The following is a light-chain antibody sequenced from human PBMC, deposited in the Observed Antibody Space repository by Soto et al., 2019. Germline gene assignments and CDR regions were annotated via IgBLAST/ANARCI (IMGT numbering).Light chain of an antibody. CDR1: QNIVNY. Sequence: DIQMTQSPSSLSGSVGDRVTISCRASQNIVNYLHWYQRKPGTAPRLLISRASTVRSGVPPRFSGSGSGRDFTLTIRSLRPEDIGTYFCQQTYSIPWTFGPGTRVDI. CDR3: QQTYSIPWT. CDR2: RAS. V-gene: IGKV1-39*01. J-gene: IGKJ1*01.